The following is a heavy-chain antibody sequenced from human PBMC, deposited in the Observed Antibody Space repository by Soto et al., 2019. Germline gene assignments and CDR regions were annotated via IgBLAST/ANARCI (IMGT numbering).Heavy chain of an antibody. CDR1: GFTFSSYA. CDR2: ISGSGGST. J-gene: IGHJ6*02. V-gene: IGHV3-23*01. D-gene: IGHD2-2*01. CDR3: AKGGSSDYYSYYYVMDV. Sequence: EVQLLESGGGLVQPGGSLRLSCAASGFTFSSYAMTWVRQAPGKGLEWVSAISGSGGSTYYSDSLKGRFTISRDNSKNTLYLQINSLRAEDKAVYFCAKGGSSDYYSYYYVMDVWGQGTTVTVSS.